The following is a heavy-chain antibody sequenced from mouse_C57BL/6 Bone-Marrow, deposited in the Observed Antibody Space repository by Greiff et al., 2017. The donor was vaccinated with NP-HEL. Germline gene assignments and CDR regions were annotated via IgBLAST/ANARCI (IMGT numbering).Heavy chain of an antibody. J-gene: IGHJ3*01. V-gene: IGHV3-6*01. Sequence: VQLQQSGPGLVKPSQSLSLTCSVTGYSITSGYYWNWIRQFPGNKLEWMGYISYDGSNNYNPSLKNRISITRDTSKNQFFLKLNSVTTEDTATYYCARDSDGYSVFAYWGQGTLVTVSA. CDR1: GYSITSGYY. CDR2: ISYDGSN. CDR3: ARDSDGYSVFAY. D-gene: IGHD2-3*01.